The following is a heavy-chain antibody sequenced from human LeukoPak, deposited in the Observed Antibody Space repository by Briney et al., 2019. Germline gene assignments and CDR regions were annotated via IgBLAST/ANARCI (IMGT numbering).Heavy chain of an antibody. V-gene: IGHV3-48*01. J-gene: IGHJ4*02. CDR2: ISSSSSTI. CDR1: GFTFSSYS. D-gene: IGHD3-22*01. Sequence: GGSLRLTCAASGFTFSSYSMLWVRQAPGKGLEWVSYISSSSSTIYYADSVKGRFTVSRDNAKNSLYLQMNTLRAEDTAVYYCARDRHKYNYDSGGYPPYWGQGTLVTVSS. CDR3: ARDRHKYNYDSGGYPPY.